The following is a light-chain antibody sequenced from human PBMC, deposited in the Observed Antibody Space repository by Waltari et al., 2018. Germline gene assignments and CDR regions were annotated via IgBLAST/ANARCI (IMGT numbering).Light chain of an antibody. CDR1: QSVVFNSNNKHY. CDR2: GAS. J-gene: IGKJ4*01. CDR3: QQYHSVPFT. V-gene: IGKV4-1*01. Sequence: DIVMTQSPDALAVSLGERAAINCKSSQSVVFNSNNKHYIAWYQKKPGQPPTLLIYGASTRDAGVPDRFSGSGSETEFTLTISSLQPEDVAVYYCQQYHSVPFTFGGGTKVEIQ.